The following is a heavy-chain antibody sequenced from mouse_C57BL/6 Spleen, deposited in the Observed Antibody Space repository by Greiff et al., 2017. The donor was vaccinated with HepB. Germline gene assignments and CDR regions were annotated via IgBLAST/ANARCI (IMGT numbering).Heavy chain of an antibody. CDR1: GYAFSGYW. CDR3: GRGGSTTVYAMDC. J-gene: IGHJ4*01. CDR2: IYPEDGDT. V-gene: IGHV1-80*01. Sequence: VQLQQSGAELVKPGASVKISCKASGYAFSGYWMNWVKQRPGHGLEWIGPIYPEDGDTYYNGKFKGKATLTADKSSSTAYMQLSSLTSEDSAVYFCGRGGSTTVYAMDCWGQGTSVTVSS. D-gene: IGHD1-1*01.